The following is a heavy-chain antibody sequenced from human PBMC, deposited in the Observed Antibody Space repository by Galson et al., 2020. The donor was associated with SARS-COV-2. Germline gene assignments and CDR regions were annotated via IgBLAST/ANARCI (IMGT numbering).Heavy chain of an antibody. CDR3: ARTWGLVRRRYGFHI. CDR2: INHSGSP. J-gene: IGHJ3*02. D-gene: IGHD2-2*01. Sequence: SQTLSLTCSASGGSFSSYYWTWIRQTPGKGLEWLGEINHSGSPNYNPSPKSRVTMSLDTSKSQFSLKLSSVTAADTAVYYCARTWGLVRRRYGFHIWRQGTLVTVSS. V-gene: IGHV4-34*01. CDR1: GGSFSSYY.